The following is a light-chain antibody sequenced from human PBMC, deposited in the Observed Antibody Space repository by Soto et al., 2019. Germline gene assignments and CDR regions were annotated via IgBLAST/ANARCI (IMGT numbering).Light chain of an antibody. Sequence: QSALTQPPSASGSPGQSVTISCTGTSSDVGGYSYVSWYQQHPGKAPKLMIYEVNKRPSGVPDRFSGSKSGNTASLTVSGLQAEDEADYYCSSYAGSSNLLVFGGGTKVTVL. CDR3: SSYAGSSNLLV. CDR2: EVN. CDR1: SSDVGGYSY. J-gene: IGLJ2*01. V-gene: IGLV2-8*01.